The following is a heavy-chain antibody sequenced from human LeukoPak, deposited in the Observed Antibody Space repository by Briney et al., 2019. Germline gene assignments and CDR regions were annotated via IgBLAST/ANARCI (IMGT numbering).Heavy chain of an antibody. J-gene: IGHJ4*02. CDR2: ISGSSTYT. D-gene: IGHD1-26*01. V-gene: IGHV3-11*06. CDR1: GFTFSDYY. Sequence: GGSLSLSCASSGFTFSDYYMSWIRQAPGKGLEWVSHISGSSTYTNYADSVKGRFTISRDNANNSLYLQMNSLTAEDTAVFYCARVGSRGYYFDYWRQGTLVSVSS. CDR3: ARVGSRGYYFDY.